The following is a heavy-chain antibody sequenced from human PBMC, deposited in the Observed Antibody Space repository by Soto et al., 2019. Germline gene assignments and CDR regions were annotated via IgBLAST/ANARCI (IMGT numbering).Heavy chain of an antibody. D-gene: IGHD2-15*01. CDR2: IWYDGSNK. V-gene: IGHV3-33*01. J-gene: IGHJ6*02. Sequence: GGSLSLSCAASGFPFSSYCMHWVRQAPGKGLEWVAVIWYDGSNKYYADSVKGRFTISRDNSKNTLYLQMNSLRAEDTAVYYCARDGGNTYYYYYGMDVWGQGTTVTVSS. CDR3: ARDGGNTYYYYYGMDV. CDR1: GFPFSSYC.